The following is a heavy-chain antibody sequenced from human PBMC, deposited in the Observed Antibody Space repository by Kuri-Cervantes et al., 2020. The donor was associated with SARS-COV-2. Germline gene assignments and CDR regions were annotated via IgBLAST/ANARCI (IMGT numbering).Heavy chain of an antibody. J-gene: IGHJ6*02. D-gene: IGHD3-3*01. CDR2: FDPEDGET. CDR1: GYTFTSYG. CDR3: ATDWVFSRVVISYGMDV. V-gene: IGHV1-24*01. Sequence: ASVKVSCKASGYTFTSYGISWVRQAPGQGLEWMGGFDPEDGETIYAQKFQGRVTMTEDTSTDTAYMELSSLRSEDTAVYYCATDWVFSRVVISYGMDVWGQGTTVTVSS.